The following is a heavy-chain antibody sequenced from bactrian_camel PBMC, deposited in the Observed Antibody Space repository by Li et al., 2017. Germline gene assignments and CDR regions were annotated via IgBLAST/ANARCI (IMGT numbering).Heavy chain of an antibody. J-gene: IGHJ4*01. V-gene: IGHV3S53*01. D-gene: IGHD6*01. CDR2: SSRSGSI. Sequence: HVQLVESGGDSVQAGGSLRLSCDTSGFLFSVRCMGWFRQAPGKEREGVASSSRSGSIIYVDSVKGRFILSRDNAKNTLYLQMNSLKPEDTAMYYCAARRFDGSGWCPLHSIGDYNYWGQGTQVTVS. CDR3: AARRFDGSGWCPLHSIGDYNY. CDR1: GFLFSVRC.